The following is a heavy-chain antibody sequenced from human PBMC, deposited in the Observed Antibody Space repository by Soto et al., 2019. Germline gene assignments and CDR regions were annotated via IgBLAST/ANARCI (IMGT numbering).Heavy chain of an antibody. J-gene: IGHJ4*02. CDR2: ISYDGSNK. CDR3: AKDTATVTPLFDY. V-gene: IGHV3-30*18. Sequence: HPGGSLRLSCAASGFTFSSYGMHWVRQAPGKGLEWVAVISYDGSNKYYADSVKGRFTISRDNSKNTLYLQMSSLRAEDTAVYYCAKDTATVTPLFDYWGQGTLVTVSS. D-gene: IGHD4-17*01. CDR1: GFTFSSYG.